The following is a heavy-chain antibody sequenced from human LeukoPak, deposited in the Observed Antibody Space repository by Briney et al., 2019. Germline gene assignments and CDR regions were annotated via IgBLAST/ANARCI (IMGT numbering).Heavy chain of an antibody. Sequence: GGSLRLSCAASGFTFSSYGMHWVRQAPGKGLEWVAVIWYDGSNKYYADSVKGRFTISRDNSKNTLYLQMNSLRAEDTAVYYCARSPGQKYYDILTGCDYWGQGTLVTVSS. J-gene: IGHJ4*02. D-gene: IGHD3-9*01. CDR2: IWYDGSNK. CDR1: GFTFSSYG. CDR3: ARSPGQKYYDILTGCDY. V-gene: IGHV3-33*01.